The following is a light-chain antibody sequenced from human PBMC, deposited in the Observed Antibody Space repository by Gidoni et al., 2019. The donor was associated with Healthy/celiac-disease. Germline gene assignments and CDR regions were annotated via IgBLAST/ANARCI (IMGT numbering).Light chain of an antibody. Sequence: QSALTKPASVSGSPGQSITISCTGTSSDVGGYNYVSWYQQHPGKDPKLMIYDVSNRPSGVSYCLSGSKSGNTASLTISGLQAEDEADYYCSSYTSSSTLEVFGGGTKLTVL. CDR2: DVS. CDR3: SSYTSSSTLEV. V-gene: IGLV2-14*03. CDR1: SSDVGGYNY. J-gene: IGLJ2*01.